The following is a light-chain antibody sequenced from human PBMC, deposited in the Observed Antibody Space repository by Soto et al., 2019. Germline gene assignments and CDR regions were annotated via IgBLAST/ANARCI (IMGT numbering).Light chain of an antibody. Sequence: EIVLTQSPATLSLSPGERATLSCRASQSVSSYLAWYQQKPCQAPRLLIYDATNRATGIPARFRGSGSGTAFTLTISSLEPEDCAVYYCQQRGNWPRTFGQGTKVDIK. CDR3: QQRGNWPRT. J-gene: IGKJ1*01. CDR1: QSVSSY. V-gene: IGKV3-11*01. CDR2: DAT.